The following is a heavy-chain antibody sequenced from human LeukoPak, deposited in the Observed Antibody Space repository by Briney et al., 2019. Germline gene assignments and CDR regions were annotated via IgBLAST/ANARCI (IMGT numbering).Heavy chain of an antibody. D-gene: IGHD1-26*01. J-gene: IGHJ6*03. Sequence: PGGSLRLSCAASGFTFSSYWMHWVRQAPGKGLVWVSRINSDGSSTSYADSVKGRFTISRDKAKNTLYLQMNSLRAEDTAVYYCARDKGLVENLPDYYMDVWGKGTTVTVSS. CDR2: INSDGSST. V-gene: IGHV3-74*01. CDR3: ARDKGLVENLPDYYMDV. CDR1: GFTFSSYW.